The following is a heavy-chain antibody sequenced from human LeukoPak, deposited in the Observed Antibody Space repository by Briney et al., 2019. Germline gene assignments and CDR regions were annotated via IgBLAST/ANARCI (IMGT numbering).Heavy chain of an antibody. Sequence: ASVKVSCKASGYTFTSYGISWVRQAPGQGLEWMGWISAYNGNTNYAQKPQGRVTMTTDTSTSTAYMELRSLRSDDTAVCYCARERPGAKGGAFDIWGQGTMVTVSS. D-gene: IGHD1-26*01. CDR1: GYTFTSYG. CDR2: ISAYNGNT. J-gene: IGHJ3*02. V-gene: IGHV1-18*01. CDR3: ARERPGAKGGAFDI.